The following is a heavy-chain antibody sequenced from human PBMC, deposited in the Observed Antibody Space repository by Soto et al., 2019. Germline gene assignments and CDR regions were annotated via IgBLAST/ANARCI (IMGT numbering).Heavy chain of an antibody. V-gene: IGHV3-23*01. J-gene: IGHJ4*02. CDR2: ISGSGGST. D-gene: IGHD6-6*01. Sequence: GGSLRLSCAASGFTFSSYAMSWVRQAPGKGLEWVSAISGSGGSTYYADSVKGRFTISRDNSENTLYLQMNSLRAEDTAVYYCAKKWCIAARPSPYDYWGQGTLVTVYS. CDR3: AKKWCIAARPSPYDY. CDR1: GFTFSSYA.